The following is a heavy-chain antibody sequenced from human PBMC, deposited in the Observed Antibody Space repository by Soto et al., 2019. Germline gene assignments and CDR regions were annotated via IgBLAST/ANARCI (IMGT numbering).Heavy chain of an antibody. V-gene: IGHV3-74*01. CDR2: IKSDGSST. CDR3: ALSHTVTTDY. Sequence: EVQLVESGGGLVQPGGSLRLSCAASGLTFSSYWMHWVHQAPGKGLVWVSRIKSDGSSTSYADSVKGRFTISIDNAKNMLYLQMNSLRAEDTAVYYCALSHTVTTDYWGQGTLVTVSS. CDR1: GLTFSSYW. J-gene: IGHJ4*02. D-gene: IGHD4-17*01.